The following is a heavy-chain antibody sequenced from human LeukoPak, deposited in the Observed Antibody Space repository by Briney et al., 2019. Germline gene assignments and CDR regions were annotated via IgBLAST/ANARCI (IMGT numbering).Heavy chain of an antibody. CDR3: AKPRSGYYSTPFQH. CDR1: GFTFSSYW. CDR2: INHNGNVN. Sequence: GGSLRLSCAASGFTFSSYWMNWARQAPGKGLEWVASINHNGNVNYYVDSVKGRFTISRDNAKNSLYLQMSNLRAEDTAVYFCAKPRSGYYSTPFQHWGQGTLVTVSS. J-gene: IGHJ1*01. V-gene: IGHV3-7*03. D-gene: IGHD3-3*01.